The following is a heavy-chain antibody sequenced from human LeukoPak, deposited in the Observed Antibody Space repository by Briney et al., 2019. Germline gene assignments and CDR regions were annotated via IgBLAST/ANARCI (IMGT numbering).Heavy chain of an antibody. D-gene: IGHD6-13*01. Sequence: SETLSLTCTVSGGSISSGGYYWSWIRQHPGKGLEWIGYIYYSGSTYSNPSLKSRVTISVDTSKNQFSLKLSSVTAADTAVYYCARDYGIAARGNWFDPWGQGTLVTVSS. J-gene: IGHJ5*02. V-gene: IGHV4-31*03. CDR1: GGSISSGGYY. CDR3: ARDYGIAARGNWFDP. CDR2: IYYSGST.